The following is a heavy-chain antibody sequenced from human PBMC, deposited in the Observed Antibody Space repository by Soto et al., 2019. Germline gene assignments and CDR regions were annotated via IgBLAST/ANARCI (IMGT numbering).Heavy chain of an antibody. CDR1: GYTFTNYD. CDR3: VRSGYCTNGVCYYGDFDY. CDR2: MKPNSGNT. J-gene: IGHJ4*02. V-gene: IGHV1-8*01. D-gene: IGHD2-8*01. Sequence: QVHLVQSGAEVKKPGASVKVSCKASGYTFTNYDINWVRQATGQGLEWMGWMKPNSGNTGYAPKFQGSVTMTRNTSMNTAYMELSSLTSEDTAVYYCVRSGYCTNGVCYYGDFDYWGQGTLVTVSS.